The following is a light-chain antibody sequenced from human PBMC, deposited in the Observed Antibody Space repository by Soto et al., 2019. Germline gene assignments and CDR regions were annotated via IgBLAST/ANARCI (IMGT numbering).Light chain of an antibody. J-gene: IGKJ1*01. CDR2: WAS. CDR1: QSVLYSSNNMNY. CDR3: QQYYSTPT. Sequence: DIVMTQSPDSLAVSLGERAAISCKSSQSVLYSSNNMNYLAWYQRKAGQPPRLLIYWASTRESGVPDRFSGSGSGADFTLTIIGLQAEDVAVYYCQQYYSTPTFGQGTKLEIK. V-gene: IGKV4-1*01.